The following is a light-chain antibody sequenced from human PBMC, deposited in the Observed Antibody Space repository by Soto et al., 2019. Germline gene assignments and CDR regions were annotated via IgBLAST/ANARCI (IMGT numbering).Light chain of an antibody. CDR3: ISYTNTSTLV. CDR1: SSDLGAYKY. V-gene: IGLV2-14*03. CDR2: EVS. J-gene: IGLJ1*01. Sequence: QSVLTQPASVSGSPGQSITISCAGTSSDLGAYKYVSWYQQHPDKAPKLILYEVSRRPSGVSNRFSGSKSGNTASLTISGLLAEDEADYSCISYTNTSTLVFGTGTKVNV.